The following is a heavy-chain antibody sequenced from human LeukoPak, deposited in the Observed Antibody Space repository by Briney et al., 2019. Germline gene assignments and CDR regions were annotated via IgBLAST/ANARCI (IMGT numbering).Heavy chain of an antibody. D-gene: IGHD3-16*01. Sequence: SETLSLTCTVSGGSISSYYWSWIRQPPGKGLEWIGYIYYSGSTNYNPSLKSRVTISVDTSKNQFSLKLSSVTAADTAVYYCAGRVKGRLGLYYYYHMDVWGKGTTVTVSS. CDR2: IYYSGST. CDR1: GGSISSYY. J-gene: IGHJ6*03. CDR3: AGRVKGRLGLYYYYHMDV. V-gene: IGHV4-59*01.